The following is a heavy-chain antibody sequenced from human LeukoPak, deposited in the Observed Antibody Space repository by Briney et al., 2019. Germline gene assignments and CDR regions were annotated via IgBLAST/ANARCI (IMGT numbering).Heavy chain of an antibody. Sequence: SVKVSCKASGGTFSSCTISWVRQAPGQGLEWMGRIIPILGIANYAQKFQGRVTTTADKSTSTAYMELSSLRSEDTAVYYCARDGYCSSTSCYYYGTDVWGQGTTVTVSS. D-gene: IGHD2-2*01. V-gene: IGHV1-69*04. CDR2: IIPILGIA. CDR1: GGTFSSCT. CDR3: ARDGYCSSTSCYYYGTDV. J-gene: IGHJ6*02.